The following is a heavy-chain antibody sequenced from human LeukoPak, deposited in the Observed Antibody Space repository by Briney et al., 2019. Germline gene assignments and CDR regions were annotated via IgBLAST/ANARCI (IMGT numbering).Heavy chain of an antibody. CDR3: ARDKGTITPRGYYYYIDV. CDR1: GFTFSSYG. Sequence: TGGSLRLSCAASGFTFSSYGMHWVRQAPGKGLEWVAFIRHDGSNKYYADSVKGRFTISRDNAKNSLYLQMNSLRAEDTAVYYCARDKGTITPRGYYYYIDVWGRGTTVTVSS. J-gene: IGHJ6*03. V-gene: IGHV3-30*02. CDR2: IRHDGSNK. D-gene: IGHD5-24*01.